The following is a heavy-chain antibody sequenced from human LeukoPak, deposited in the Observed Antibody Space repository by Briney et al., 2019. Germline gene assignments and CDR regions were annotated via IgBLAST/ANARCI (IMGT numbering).Heavy chain of an antibody. D-gene: IGHD2-15*01. CDR2: INHSGST. V-gene: IGHV4-34*01. CDR1: GGSFSGYY. J-gene: IGHJ4*02. Sequence: SETLSLTCAVYGGSFSGYYWSWIRQPQGRGLNWIGEINHSGSTNYNPSLKSRVTISVDTSKNQFSLKLSSVTAADTAVYYCARGQRRMTIDYWGQGTLVTVSS. CDR3: ARGQRRMTIDY.